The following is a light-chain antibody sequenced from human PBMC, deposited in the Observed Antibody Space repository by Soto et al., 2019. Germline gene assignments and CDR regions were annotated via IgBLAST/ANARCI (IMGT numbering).Light chain of an antibody. CDR2: SAS. V-gene: IGKV3-15*01. CDR1: QSISDT. Sequence: EIVMTQSPATLSVSPGGRATLSCRASQSISDTLAWYQQKPGQAPRLLIYSASRGATGFPARFSGSGSGTDFTLTISSLQSEDFAMYYCQQYGSSWTFGQGTKVEIK. CDR3: QQYGSSWT. J-gene: IGKJ1*01.